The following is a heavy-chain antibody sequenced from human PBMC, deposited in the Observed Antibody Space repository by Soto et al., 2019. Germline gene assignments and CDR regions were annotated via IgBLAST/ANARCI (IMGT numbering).Heavy chain of an antibody. V-gene: IGHV4-34*01. Sequence: SETLSLTCAVYGGSFSGYYWSWIRQPPGKGLEWIGEINHSGSTNYNPSLKSRVTISVDTSKNQFSLKLSSVTAADTAVYYCARGKFIAAAGPLDYWGQGTLVTVSS. CDR3: ARGKFIAAAGPLDY. CDR2: INHSGST. CDR1: GGSFSGYY. D-gene: IGHD6-13*01. J-gene: IGHJ4*02.